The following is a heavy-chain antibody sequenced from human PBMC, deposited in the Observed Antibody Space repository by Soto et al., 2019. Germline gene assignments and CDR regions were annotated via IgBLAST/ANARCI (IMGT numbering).Heavy chain of an antibody. Sequence: SETLSLTCTVSGGSISSSSYYWGWIRQPPGKGLEWIGSIYYSGSTYYNPSLKSRVTISVDTSKNQFSLKLSSVTAADTAVYYCVYGSGEGDYWGQGTLVTVSS. CDR2: IYYSGST. J-gene: IGHJ4*02. D-gene: IGHD3-10*01. CDR1: GGSISSSSYY. CDR3: VYGSGEGDY. V-gene: IGHV4-39*01.